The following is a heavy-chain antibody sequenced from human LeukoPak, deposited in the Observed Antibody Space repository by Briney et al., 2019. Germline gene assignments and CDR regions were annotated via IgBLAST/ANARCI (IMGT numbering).Heavy chain of an antibody. Sequence: QPGRSLRLSCTASGFTFGDYAMSWVRQAPGQGLEWVSAISTSGESTYYADSVKGHFTISRDNSKNTLYLQMNSLRAEDTAIYFCAKGSGNGYGSGPFDYWGQGTLVTVSS. D-gene: IGHD3-10*01. V-gene: IGHV3-23*01. CDR3: AKGSGNGYGSGPFDY. CDR1: GFTFGDYA. J-gene: IGHJ4*02. CDR2: ISTSGEST.